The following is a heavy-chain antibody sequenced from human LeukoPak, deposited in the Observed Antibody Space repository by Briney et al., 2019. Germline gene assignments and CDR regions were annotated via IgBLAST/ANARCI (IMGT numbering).Heavy chain of an antibody. J-gene: IGHJ2*01. CDR3: ARDLMDDSSGYYYGWYFDL. CDR1: GGSISSGGYY. CDR2: IYYSGST. D-gene: IGHD3-22*01. V-gene: IGHV4-31*03. Sequence: SETLSLTCTVSGGSISSGGYYWSWIRQHPGKGLEWIGYIYYSGSTYYNPSLKSRVTISVDTSKNQFSLKLSSVTAADTAVYYCARDLMDDSSGYYYGWYFDLWGLGTLVTVSS.